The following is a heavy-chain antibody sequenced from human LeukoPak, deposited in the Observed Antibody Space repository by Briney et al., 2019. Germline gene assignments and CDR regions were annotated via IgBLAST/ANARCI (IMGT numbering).Heavy chain of an antibody. J-gene: IGHJ4*02. V-gene: IGHV3-7*01. CDR1: RFTLSTYW. Sequence: GGSLRLSCAASRFTLSTYWMSWVRQAPGKGLEWVAHIKQDGSQEYYVDSAKGRFTISRDSAKNSLYLQMNSLRAEDTAVYYCARGVPYDSWSGPHYSDYWGQGTLVTVSS. CDR3: ARGVPYDSWSGPHYSDY. CDR2: IKQDGSQE. D-gene: IGHD3-3*01.